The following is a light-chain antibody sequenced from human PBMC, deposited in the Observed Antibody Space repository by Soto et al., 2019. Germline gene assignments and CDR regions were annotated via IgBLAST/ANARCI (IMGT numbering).Light chain of an antibody. CDR1: SSDVGSYNL. J-gene: IGLJ1*01. CDR3: CSYAGSSTFV. CDR2: EGS. Sequence: QSALTQPASVSGSPGQSITISCTGTSSDVGSYNLVSWYQHHPAKAPKLMIYEGSKRPSGVSNRFSGSKSGNTASLTISGLPGEDEADYYCCSYAGSSTFVFGTGTKVTVL. V-gene: IGLV2-23*01.